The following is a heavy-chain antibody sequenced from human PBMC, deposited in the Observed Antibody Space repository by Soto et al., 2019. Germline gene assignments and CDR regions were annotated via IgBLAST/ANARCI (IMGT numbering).Heavy chain of an antibody. Sequence: SETLSLTCTVSGGSISSGDYYWSWIRQPPGKGLEWIGYIYYSGSTYYNPSLKSRVTISVDTSKNQFSLKLSSVTAADTAVYYCARDHPILGYCTNGVCYKQPLWGQGTLVTVSS. V-gene: IGHV4-30-4*01. CDR1: GGSISSGDYY. CDR3: ARDHPILGYCTNGVCYKQPL. J-gene: IGHJ4*02. CDR2: IYYSGST. D-gene: IGHD2-8*01.